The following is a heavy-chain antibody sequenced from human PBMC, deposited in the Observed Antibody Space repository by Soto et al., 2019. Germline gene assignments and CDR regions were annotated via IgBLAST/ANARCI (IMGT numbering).Heavy chain of an antibody. CDR2: VSFDGSNK. V-gene: IGHV3-30-3*01. D-gene: IGHD6-13*01. CDR1: EFTFSTHA. CDR3: ARDQTGITTAGGGRIDH. Sequence: GGSLKLSCAASEFTFSTHAMHWVRQAPGKGLECVAIVSFDGSNKYYADSVKGRFTISRDNSKNTLYLQMSGLTPEDTAFYYCARDQTGITTAGGGRIDHWGQGTLVTVSS. J-gene: IGHJ4*02.